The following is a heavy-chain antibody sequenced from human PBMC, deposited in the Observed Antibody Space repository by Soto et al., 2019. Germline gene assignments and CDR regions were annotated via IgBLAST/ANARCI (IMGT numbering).Heavy chain of an antibody. CDR1: GYTFTSYA. CDR2: INAGNGNT. CDR3: AREGASYYDSSGDDAFDI. V-gene: IGHV1-3*01. D-gene: IGHD3-22*01. Sequence: QVQLVQSGAEVKKPGASVKVSCKASGYTFTSYAMHWVRQAPGQRLEWMGWINAGNGNTKYSQKFQGRVTITRDTSASTAYMELSSLRSEDTAVYYGAREGASYYDSSGDDAFDIWGQGTMVTVSS. J-gene: IGHJ3*02.